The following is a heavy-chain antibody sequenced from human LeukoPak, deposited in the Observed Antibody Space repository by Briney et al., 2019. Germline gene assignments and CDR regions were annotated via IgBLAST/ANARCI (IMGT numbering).Heavy chain of an antibody. D-gene: IGHD2-15*01. V-gene: IGHV3-23*01. Sequence: GGSLRLSCAASGFTFSSYAMSWVRQAPGKGLEWVSAISGSGGSTYYADSVKGRFTISRDNSKNTLYLQMNSLRAEDTAVYYCAKDGVVVVAATAYYYYYYMDVWGKGTTVTVSS. CDR1: GFTFSSYA. CDR2: ISGSGGST. CDR3: AKDGVVVVAATAYYYYYYMDV. J-gene: IGHJ6*03.